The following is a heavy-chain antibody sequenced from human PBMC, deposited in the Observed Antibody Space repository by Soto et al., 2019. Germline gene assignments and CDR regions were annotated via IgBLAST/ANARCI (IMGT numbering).Heavy chain of an antibody. CDR3: AKDGYCSGGSCWHYYYYYGMDV. CDR2: ISYDGSNK. V-gene: IGHV3-30*18. J-gene: IGHJ6*02. CDR1: GFTFSSYG. Sequence: GGSLRLSCAASGFTFSSYGMHWVRQAPGKGLEWVAVISYDGSNKYYADSVKGRFTISRDNSKNTLCLQMNSLRAEDTAVYYCAKDGYCSGGSCWHYYYYYGMDVWGQGTTVTVSS. D-gene: IGHD2-15*01.